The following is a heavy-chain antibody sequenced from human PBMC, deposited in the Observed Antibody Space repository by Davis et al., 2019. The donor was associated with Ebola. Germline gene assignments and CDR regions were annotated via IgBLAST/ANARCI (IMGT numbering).Heavy chain of an antibody. CDR2: ISGSGGST. V-gene: IGHV3-23*01. Sequence: GGSLRLSCAASGFTFSSYGMHWVRQAPGKGLEWVSAISGSGGSTYYADSVKGRFTISRDNAKNTLYLQMNSLRAEDTAVYYCARGSSWYTYWGQGTLVTVSS. J-gene: IGHJ4*02. D-gene: IGHD6-13*01. CDR1: GFTFSSYG. CDR3: ARGSSWYTY.